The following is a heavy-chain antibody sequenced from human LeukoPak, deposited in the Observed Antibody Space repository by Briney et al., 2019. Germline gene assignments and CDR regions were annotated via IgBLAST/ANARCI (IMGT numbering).Heavy chain of an antibody. J-gene: IGHJ6*03. CDR3: AREVYDFWSGPPQQDYYYMDV. Sequence: GGSLRLSCAASGFTFSTYTMNWVRQAPGKGLEWVSYISSSSSTIYYADSVKGRFTISRDNAKNSLYLQMNSLRAEDTALYYCAREVYDFWSGPPQQDYYYMDVWGKGTTVTVSS. D-gene: IGHD3-3*01. V-gene: IGHV3-48*04. CDR1: GFTFSTYT. CDR2: ISSSSSTI.